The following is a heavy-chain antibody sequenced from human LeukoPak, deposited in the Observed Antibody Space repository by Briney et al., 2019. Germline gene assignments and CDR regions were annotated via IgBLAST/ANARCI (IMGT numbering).Heavy chain of an antibody. CDR3: AKDPQWLVPKYFDY. D-gene: IGHD6-19*01. V-gene: IGHV3-23*01. CDR1: GFTFSNYA. CDR2: TSGSGDST. J-gene: IGHJ4*02. Sequence: GGSLRISCAASGFTFSNYAMSWVRQAPGKGLDWVSGTSGSGDSTYYADSVKGRFTISRDNSKNTLYLQMNSLRAEDTAVYFCAKDPQWLVPKYFDYWGRGTLVTVSS.